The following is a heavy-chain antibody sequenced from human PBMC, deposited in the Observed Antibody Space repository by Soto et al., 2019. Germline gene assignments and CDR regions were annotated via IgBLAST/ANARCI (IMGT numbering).Heavy chain of an antibody. V-gene: IGHV3-23*01. D-gene: IGHD3-10*01. CDR3: ARDAISMVRGTNWFDP. CDR1: GFTYSNHA. CDR2: ISGRGIAT. Sequence: EVQLLESGGGLVQPGGSLTLSCAASGFTYSNHAMSWVRQAPGKGLEWVAAISGRGIATYYADAVRGRFTISRDNSRNMLHLRMNRLRAEDTAVYYCARDAISMVRGTNWFDPWGLGTLVTVSP. J-gene: IGHJ5*02.